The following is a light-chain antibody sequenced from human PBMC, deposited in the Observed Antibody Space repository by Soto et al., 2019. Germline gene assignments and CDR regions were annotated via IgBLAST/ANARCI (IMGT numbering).Light chain of an antibody. V-gene: IGKV4-1*01. CDR1: QSVFYRSNSKNQ. Sequence: DIVLTQSPDSLAVSLGERATINCKSSQSVFYRSNSKNQVAWYQQKPGQPPKLLIYWASTRDSGVPDRFSGSGSWTDFTLTISSLQAEDVAVYYCHQYTPAPYTFGQGTRLEIE. CDR2: WAS. J-gene: IGKJ2*01. CDR3: HQYTPAPYT.